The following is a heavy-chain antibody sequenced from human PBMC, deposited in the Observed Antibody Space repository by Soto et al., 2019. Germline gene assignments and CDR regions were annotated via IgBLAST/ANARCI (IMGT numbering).Heavy chain of an antibody. J-gene: IGHJ4*02. D-gene: IGHD6-19*01. Sequence: VGSLRLSCAASGFTFRRYWMSWVRQAPGKGPEWVANINQDGSEKYYVDSVKGRFTISRDNARNSLSLQLNSLRAEDTAVYYCARDGVEAGLYLDNWGQGTLVTVSS. CDR2: INQDGSEK. CDR3: ARDGVEAGLYLDN. V-gene: IGHV3-7*01. CDR1: GFTFRRYW.